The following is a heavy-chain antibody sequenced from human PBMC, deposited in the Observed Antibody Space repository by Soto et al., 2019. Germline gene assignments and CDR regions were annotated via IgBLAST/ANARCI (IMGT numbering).Heavy chain of an antibody. CDR3: ARGKGTTGTTRVYGMDV. Sequence: PSETLSLTCAVYGGSFSGYYWSWIRQPPGKGLEWIGEINHSGSTNYNPSLKSRVTISVDTSKNQFSLKLSSVTAADTAVYYCARGKGTTGTTRVYGMDVWGQGTTVTVS. CDR1: GGSFSGYY. J-gene: IGHJ6*02. D-gene: IGHD1-1*01. V-gene: IGHV4-34*01. CDR2: INHSGST.